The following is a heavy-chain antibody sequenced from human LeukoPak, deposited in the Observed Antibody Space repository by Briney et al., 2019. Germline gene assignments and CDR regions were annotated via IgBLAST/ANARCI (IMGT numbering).Heavy chain of an antibody. CDR2: ISAYNGDT. D-gene: IGHD7-27*01. V-gene: IGHV1-18*01. CDR1: DYTFSSYG. J-gene: IGHJ6*02. Sequence: ASVKVSCKASDYTFSSYGISWVRQAPGQGLEWRGWISAYNGDTNYAQKFQGRVTMTTDTSTSTAYMELRSLRSDDTAVYYCARTGLTGLKLRGMDVWGQGTTVTVSS. CDR3: ARTGLTGLKLRGMDV.